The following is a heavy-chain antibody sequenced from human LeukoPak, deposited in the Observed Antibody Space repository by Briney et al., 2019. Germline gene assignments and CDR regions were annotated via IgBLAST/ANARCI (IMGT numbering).Heavy chain of an antibody. D-gene: IGHD6-13*01. CDR2: IIPILGIA. CDR1: GGTFSSYT. Sequence: SVKVSCKASGGTFSSYTISWVRQAPGQGLEWMGRIIPILGIANYAQKFQGRVTITADKSTSTAYMELSSLRSEDTAVYYCARDPLATDPDFDYWGQGTLVTVS. J-gene: IGHJ4*02. CDR3: ARDPLATDPDFDY. V-gene: IGHV1-69*04.